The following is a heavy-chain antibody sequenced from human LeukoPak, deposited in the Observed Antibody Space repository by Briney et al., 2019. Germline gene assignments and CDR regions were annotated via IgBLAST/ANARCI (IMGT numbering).Heavy chain of an antibody. CDR2: TYYSGST. D-gene: IGHD3-10*01. J-gene: IGHJ4*02. V-gene: IGHV4-31*03. CDR1: GGSISSGGYY. CDR3: ARGVWFGELDY. Sequence: PSQTLSLTCTVSGGSISSGGYYWSWIRQHPGKGLEWIGYTYYSGSTYYNPSLKSRVTISVDTSKNQFSLKLSSVTAADTAVYYCARGVWFGELDYWGQGTLVTVSS.